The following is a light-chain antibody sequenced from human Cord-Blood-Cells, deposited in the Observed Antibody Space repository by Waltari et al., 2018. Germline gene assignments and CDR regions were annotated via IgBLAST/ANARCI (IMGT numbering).Light chain of an antibody. V-gene: IGLV2-14*01. J-gene: IGLJ3*02. CDR1: SSDVGGYNY. Sequence: QSALTQPASVSGSPGQSITISCTGTSSDVGGYNYVSWYQQHPGKAPKLMIYDVSKRPSGVSNRFSGSKSGNTASLTMAGLQAEDEADYDCSSYTSSSTLVFGGGTKLTVL. CDR3: SSYTSSSTLV. CDR2: DVS.